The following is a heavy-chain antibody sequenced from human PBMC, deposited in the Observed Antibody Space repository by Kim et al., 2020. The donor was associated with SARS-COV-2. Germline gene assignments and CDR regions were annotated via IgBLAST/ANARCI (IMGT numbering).Heavy chain of an antibody. D-gene: IGHD4-17*01. CDR2: INTNTGNP. Sequence: ASVKVSCKASGYTFTSYAMNWVRQAPGQGLEWMGWINTNTGNPTYAQGFTGRFVFSLDTSVSTAYLQISSLKAEDTAVYYCARDPGDYGDYQYQPNNWFDPWGQGTLVTVSS. CDR3: ARDPGDYGDYQYQPNNWFDP. V-gene: IGHV7-4-1*02. J-gene: IGHJ5*02. CDR1: GYTFTSYA.